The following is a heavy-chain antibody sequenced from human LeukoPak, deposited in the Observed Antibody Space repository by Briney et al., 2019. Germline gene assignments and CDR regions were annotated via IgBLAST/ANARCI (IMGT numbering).Heavy chain of an antibody. CDR1: GFTFSSYS. CDR3: ARFRASVTTFDY. V-gene: IGHV3-21*01. CDR2: ISSSSSYI. J-gene: IGHJ4*02. D-gene: IGHD4-17*01. Sequence: GGSLRLSCAASGFTFSSYSMNWVRQAPGKGLEWVSSISSSSSYIYYGDSVKGRFTISRDNAKNSLYLQMNSLRAEDTAVYYCARFRASVTTFDYWGQGTLVTVSS.